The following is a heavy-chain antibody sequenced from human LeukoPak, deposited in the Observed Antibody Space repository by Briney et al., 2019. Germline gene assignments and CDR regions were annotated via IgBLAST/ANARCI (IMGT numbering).Heavy chain of an antibody. J-gene: IGHJ4*02. Sequence: SVKVSCKASGFTFTSSAMQWVRQARGQRLEWIGWIVVGSGNTNYAQKFQERVTITRDMSTSTAYMELSSLRSEDTAVYYCAAASVRGVIIRAFDYRGQGTLVTVSS. V-gene: IGHV1-58*02. CDR3: AAASVRGVIIRAFDY. D-gene: IGHD3-10*01. CDR1: GFTFTSSA. CDR2: IVVGSGNT.